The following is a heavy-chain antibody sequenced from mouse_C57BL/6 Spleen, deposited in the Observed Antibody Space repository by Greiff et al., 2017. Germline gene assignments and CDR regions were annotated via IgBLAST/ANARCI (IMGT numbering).Heavy chain of an antibody. CDR3: TRNDYLDY. J-gene: IGHJ2*02. Sequence: QVQLQQSGAELVRPGASVTLSCKASGYTFTDYEMHWVKQTPVHGLEWIGAIDPETGGTAYKQKFKGKAILTADKSSSTAYMELRSLTSEDTAVYYCTRNDYLDYWGQGTSLTVSS. CDR1: GYTFTDYE. CDR2: IDPETGGT. V-gene: IGHV1-15*01.